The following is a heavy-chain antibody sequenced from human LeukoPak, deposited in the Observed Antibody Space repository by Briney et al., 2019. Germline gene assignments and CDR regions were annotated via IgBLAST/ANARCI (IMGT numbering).Heavy chain of an antibody. CDR1: GFTFSDYW. V-gene: IGHV3-7*01. D-gene: IGHD3-3*01. CDR2: IKQDGSQR. J-gene: IGHJ4*02. CDR3: AKEGDVWSAFYFHY. Sequence: PGGSLRLSCTASGFTFSDYWMTWVRQAPGKGPEWVANIKQDGSQRYYVDSVRGRFTISRDNAKNSLYLQMNSLRVEDTAVYYCAKEGDVWSAFYFHYWGQGTLVTVSS.